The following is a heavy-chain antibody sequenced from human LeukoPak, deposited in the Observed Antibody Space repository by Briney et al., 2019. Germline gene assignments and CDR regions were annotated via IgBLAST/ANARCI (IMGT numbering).Heavy chain of an antibody. J-gene: IGHJ4*02. V-gene: IGHV4-39*01. Sequence: TLSLTCTVSGGSFSSSTYYWGWIRQPPGKGLECIGIIYYSGSTYYNPSLKSRVTISADTSMNQFSLKLTSVTAADTAVYYCARHSYDTTGYYPDYWGQGTLVTVSS. D-gene: IGHD3-22*01. CDR2: IYYSGST. CDR3: ARHSYDTTGYYPDY. CDR1: GGSFSSSTYY.